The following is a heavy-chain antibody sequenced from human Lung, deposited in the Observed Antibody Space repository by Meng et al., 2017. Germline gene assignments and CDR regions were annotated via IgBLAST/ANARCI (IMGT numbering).Heavy chain of an antibody. Sequence: LRLSCTVSGASINKGDYYWSWIRQPAGKGLEWIGRIYTTGDTNYNPSLKSRVTISIDTSKRQFFLKLTSVTAADTAVYYCAKEGCDARLVLGELALVGYGMDVWGQGTTVTVSS. D-gene: IGHD3-16*02. V-gene: IGHV4-61*02. CDR1: GASINKGDYY. CDR2: IYTTGDT. CDR3: AKEGCDARLVLGELALVGYGMDV. J-gene: IGHJ6*02.